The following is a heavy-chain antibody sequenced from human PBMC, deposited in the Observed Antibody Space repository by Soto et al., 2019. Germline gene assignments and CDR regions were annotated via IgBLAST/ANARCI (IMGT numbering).Heavy chain of an antibody. V-gene: IGHV3-64D*06. CDR2: ISSNGGST. CDR1: GFTFSSYA. Sequence: GGSLRLSCSASGFTFSSYAMHWVRQGPVKGLEYVSAISSNGGSTYYADSVKGRFTISRDNSKNTLYLQMSSLRAEDTAVYYCVKAFYDSSGVDYWGQGTLVTVSS. J-gene: IGHJ4*02. D-gene: IGHD3-22*01. CDR3: VKAFYDSSGVDY.